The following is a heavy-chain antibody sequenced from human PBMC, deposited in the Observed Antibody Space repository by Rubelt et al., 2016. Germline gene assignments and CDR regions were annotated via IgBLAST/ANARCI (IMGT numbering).Heavy chain of an antibody. D-gene: IGHD3-22*01. V-gene: IGHV3-30*02. J-gene: IGHJ4*02. Sequence: QVQLVESGGGVVQPGGSLRLSCAASGFTFSSYGMHWVRQAPGKGLEWVAFIRYDGSIKYYADSVKGRFTISRDNAKNTLYLQMNSLRDEDTAVYYCARGFHDGSAYYAYWGPGTLVTVSS. CDR3: ARGFHDGSAYYAY. CDR2: IRYDGSIK. CDR1: GFTFSSYG.